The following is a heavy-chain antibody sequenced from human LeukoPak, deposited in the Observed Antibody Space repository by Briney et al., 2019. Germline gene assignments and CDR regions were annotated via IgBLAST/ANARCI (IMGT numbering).Heavy chain of an antibody. CDR1: GYTFIGYY. CDR3: ARVIGSGWFFDY. CDR2: INPDSGGT. J-gene: IGHJ4*02. D-gene: IGHD6-19*01. V-gene: IGHV1-2*02. Sequence: ASVKVSFKASGYTFIGYYIHWVRQAPGQGLEWMGWINPDSGGTNYAQKFQGRVTMTRDTSITTAYMELSGLRSDDTAVYYCARVIGSGWFFDYWGQGTLVTVSS.